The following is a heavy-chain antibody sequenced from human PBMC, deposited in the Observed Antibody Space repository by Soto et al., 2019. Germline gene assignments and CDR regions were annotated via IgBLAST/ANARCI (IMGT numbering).Heavy chain of an antibody. Sequence: GGSLRLSCAASGFTFDDYAMSWVRQAPGKGLEWVSGINWNGGSTFYADSVKGRFTISRDNAKNSLYLQMNSLRAEDTALYYCARGQWGYYDSSGSVGYFDYWGQGTLVTVSS. CDR2: INWNGGST. D-gene: IGHD3-22*01. CDR1: GFTFDDYA. V-gene: IGHV3-20*04. J-gene: IGHJ4*02. CDR3: ARGQWGYYDSSGSVGYFDY.